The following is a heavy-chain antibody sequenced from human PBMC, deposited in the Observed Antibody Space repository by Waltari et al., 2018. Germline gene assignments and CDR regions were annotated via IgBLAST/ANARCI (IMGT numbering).Heavy chain of an antibody. J-gene: IGHJ3*02. Sequence: QLQLQESGPGLVKPSETLSLTCTVSGGSISSSSSYWGWIRQPPGKGLEWIGRIYYRGSTYYNPALKSRVTISVDTSKNQFSLKLSSVTAADTAVYYCARDPGMIVVVGAFDIWGQGTMVTVSS. CDR1: GGSISSSSSY. V-gene: IGHV4-39*07. CDR2: IYYRGST. D-gene: IGHD3-22*01. CDR3: ARDPGMIVVVGAFDI.